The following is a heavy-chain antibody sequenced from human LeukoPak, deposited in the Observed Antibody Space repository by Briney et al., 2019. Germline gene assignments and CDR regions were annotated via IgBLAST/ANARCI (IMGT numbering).Heavy chain of an antibody. CDR3: AKRRGLELLYYYYMDV. J-gene: IGHJ6*03. CDR1: GFTFSDYS. D-gene: IGHD1-7*01. Sequence: GGSLRLSCAASGFTFSDYSMHWVRQAPGKGLNWVAFIRYDGNNKYYADSVKGRFTISRDNSKNTLYLQMNSLRAEDTAVYYCAKRRGLELLYYYYMDVWGKGTTVTVSS. CDR2: IRYDGNNK. V-gene: IGHV3-30*02.